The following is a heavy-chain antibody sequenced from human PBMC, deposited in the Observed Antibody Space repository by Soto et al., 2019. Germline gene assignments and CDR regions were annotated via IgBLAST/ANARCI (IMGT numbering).Heavy chain of an antibody. V-gene: IGHV4-34*01. Sequence: SETLSLTCAVYGGSFSGYYWSWIRQPPGKGLEWIGEINHSGSTNYNPSLKSRVTISVDTSKNQFSLKLSSVTAADTAVYYCARGRYSSGWYLEPFDYWGQGTLVTVSS. D-gene: IGHD6-19*01. CDR2: INHSGST. J-gene: IGHJ4*02. CDR3: ARGRYSSGWYLEPFDY. CDR1: GGSFSGYY.